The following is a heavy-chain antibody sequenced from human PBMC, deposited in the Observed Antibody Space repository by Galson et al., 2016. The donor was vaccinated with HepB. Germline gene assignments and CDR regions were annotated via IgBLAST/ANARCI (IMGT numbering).Heavy chain of an antibody. V-gene: IGHV3-30-3*01. CDR2: ISYDGSNK. CDR3: AKEEGSILQFLEWLSRLDP. J-gene: IGHJ5*02. Sequence: SLRLSCAASGFTFSSYAIHWVRQAPGKGLEWVGLISYDGSNKYYADSVKGRFTISRDNSKNTLYLQMNSLRVEDTAVYYCAKEEGSILQFLEWLSRLDPWGQGTLVTVSS. D-gene: IGHD3-3*01. CDR1: GFTFSSYA.